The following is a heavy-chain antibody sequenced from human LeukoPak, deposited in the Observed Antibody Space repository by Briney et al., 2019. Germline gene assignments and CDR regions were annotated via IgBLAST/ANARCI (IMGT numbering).Heavy chain of an antibody. J-gene: IGHJ4*02. D-gene: IGHD4-17*01. CDR2: ITWNSGNI. CDR1: GFTFDDYA. Sequence: PGGSLRLSCAASGFTFDDYAMHWVRQAPGKGLEWVSGITWNSGNIDYADSVKGRFTISRDNAKNSLYLQMNSLRAEDTAVYYCAGGHDYGDFYYFDYWGQGTLVTVSS. V-gene: IGHV3-9*01. CDR3: AGGHDYGDFYYFDY.